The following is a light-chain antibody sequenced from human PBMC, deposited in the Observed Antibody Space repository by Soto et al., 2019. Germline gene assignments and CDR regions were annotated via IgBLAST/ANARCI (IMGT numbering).Light chain of an antibody. J-gene: IGLJ1*01. CDR1: SSDVGGYNY. CDR2: DVS. Sequence: QSALTQPASVSGSPGQSITISCTGTSSDVGGYNYVSWYQQHPGKAPKLMIYDVSNRPSGVSNRFSGSKSGKTASLTISGLQAEDEADYYCSSYTSSSTLENVFGTGTKVTVL. CDR3: SSYTSSSTLENV. V-gene: IGLV2-14*01.